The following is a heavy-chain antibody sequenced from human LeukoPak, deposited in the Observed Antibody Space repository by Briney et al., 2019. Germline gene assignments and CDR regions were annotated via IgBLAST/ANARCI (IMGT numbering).Heavy chain of an antibody. Sequence: SETLSLTCNVSGASISTNNYWGWIRQPPGKGLEWIGSIYYSGSTYYNPSLKSRVTISVDTSKNQFSLKLNSVTATDTAVYYCARHYGPWGQGTLVTVSS. CDR3: ARHYGP. CDR2: IYYSGST. J-gene: IGHJ4*02. CDR1: GASISTNNY. V-gene: IGHV4-39*01. D-gene: IGHD3-10*01.